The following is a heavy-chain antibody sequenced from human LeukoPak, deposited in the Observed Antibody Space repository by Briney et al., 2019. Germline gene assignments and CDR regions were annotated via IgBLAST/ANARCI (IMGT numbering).Heavy chain of an antibody. CDR2: INWNGGST. Sequence: GGSLRLSCAASGFTFDDYGMSWVRQAPGKGLEWVSGINWNGGSTGYADSVKGRFTISRDNAKNSLYLQMNSLRAEDTAVYYCARDQKYYDSSGYSDYWGQGTLVTVSP. J-gene: IGHJ4*02. V-gene: IGHV3-20*04. CDR3: ARDQKYYDSSGYSDY. D-gene: IGHD3-22*01. CDR1: GFTFDDYG.